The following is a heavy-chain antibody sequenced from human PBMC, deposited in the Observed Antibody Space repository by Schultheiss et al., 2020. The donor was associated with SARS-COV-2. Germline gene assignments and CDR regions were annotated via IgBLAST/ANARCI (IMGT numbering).Heavy chain of an antibody. CDR2: ISGSGGST. CDR3: VRDPRGEGWDYFDY. CDR1: GFTFSSYS. J-gene: IGHJ4*02. V-gene: IGHV3-23*01. Sequence: GESLKISCAASGFTFSSYSMNWVRQAPGKGLEWVSAISGSGGSTYYADSVKGRFTISRDSGKNTLYLQMNSLTAEDTAVYYCVRDPRGEGWDYFDYWGQGSLVTVSS. D-gene: IGHD3-10*01.